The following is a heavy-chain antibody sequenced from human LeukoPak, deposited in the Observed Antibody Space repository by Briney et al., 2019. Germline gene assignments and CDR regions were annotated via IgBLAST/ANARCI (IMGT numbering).Heavy chain of an antibody. J-gene: IGHJ4*02. CDR1: GYTLTELS. CDR2: FDPEDGET. D-gene: IGHD4-17*01. V-gene: IGHV1-24*01. Sequence: GASVKVSCKVSGYTLTELSMHWVRQAPGKGLEWVGGFDPEDGETIYAQKFQGRVTMTEDTSTDTAYMELSSLRSEDTAVYYCATGGTATTGFDYWGQGTLVTVSS. CDR3: ATGGTATTGFDY.